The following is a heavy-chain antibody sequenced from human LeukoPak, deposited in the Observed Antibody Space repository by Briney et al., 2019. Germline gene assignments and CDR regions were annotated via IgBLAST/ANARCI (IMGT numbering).Heavy chain of an antibody. V-gene: IGHV3-66*01. CDR1: GFTVSSNY. CDR2: IYSGGST. D-gene: IGHD6-19*01. CDR3: ARSKEQDSSYYGMDV. Sequence: PGGSLRLSCAASGFTVSSNYMSWVRQAPGKGLEWVSVIYSGGSTYYADSVKGRFAISRDNSKNTLYLQMNSLRAEDTAVYYCARSKEQDSSYYGMDVWGQGTTVTVSS. J-gene: IGHJ6*02.